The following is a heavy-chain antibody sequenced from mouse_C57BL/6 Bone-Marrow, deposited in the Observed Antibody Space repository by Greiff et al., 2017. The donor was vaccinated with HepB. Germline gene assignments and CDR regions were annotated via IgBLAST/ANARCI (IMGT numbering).Heavy chain of an antibody. CDR2: IYPGNGDT. D-gene: IGHD2-3*01. J-gene: IGHJ4*01. V-gene: IGHV1-12*01. Sequence: QVQLQQSGAELVRPGASVKMSCKASGYTFTSYNMHWVKQTPRQGLEWIGAIYPGNGDTSYNQKFKGKATLTVDKSSSTAYMQLSSLTSEDSAVYFCARTASYDGYPPYYAMDYWGQGTSVTVSS. CDR3: ARTASYDGYPPYYAMDY. CDR1: GYTFTSYN.